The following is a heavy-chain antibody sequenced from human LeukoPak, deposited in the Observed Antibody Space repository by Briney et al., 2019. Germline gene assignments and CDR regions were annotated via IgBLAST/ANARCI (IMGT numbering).Heavy chain of an antibody. J-gene: IGHJ5*02. CDR3: ARGYDYVWGSSPRDWFDP. V-gene: IGHV4-34*01. Sequence: PSETLSLTCAVYGGSFSGYYWSWIHQPPGKGLEWIGEINHSGSTNYNPSLKSRVTISVDTSKNQFSLKLSSVTAADTAVYYCARGYDYVWGSSPRDWFDPWGQGTLVTVSS. D-gene: IGHD3-16*01. CDR2: INHSGST. CDR1: GGSFSGYY.